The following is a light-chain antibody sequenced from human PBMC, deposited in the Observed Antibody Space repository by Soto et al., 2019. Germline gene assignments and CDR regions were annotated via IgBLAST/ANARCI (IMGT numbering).Light chain of an antibody. V-gene: IGLV2-11*01. Sequence: QSALTQPRSVSGSPGQSVTISCTGTSSDVGGYNYVSWYQQHPGKATKFMIYDVSKRPSGVPDRFSGSKSGNTASLTISGLQAEDEDDYYCCSYAGSYTLVFGGGTKVTVL. CDR2: DVS. J-gene: IGLJ3*02. CDR3: CSYAGSYTLV. CDR1: SSDVGGYNY.